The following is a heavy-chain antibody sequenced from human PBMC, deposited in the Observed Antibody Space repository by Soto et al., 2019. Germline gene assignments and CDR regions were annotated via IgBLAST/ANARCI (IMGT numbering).Heavy chain of an antibody. CDR3: AKGLSIAVAGTFDY. D-gene: IGHD6-19*01. V-gene: IGHV3-23*01. Sequence: PGGSLRLSCAASGFTFSSYAMSWVRRAPGKGLEWVSAISGSGGSTYYADSVKGRFTISRDNSKNTLYLQMNSLRAEDTAVYYCAKGLSIAVAGTFDYWGQGTLVTVSS. CDR1: GFTFSSYA. J-gene: IGHJ4*02. CDR2: ISGSGGST.